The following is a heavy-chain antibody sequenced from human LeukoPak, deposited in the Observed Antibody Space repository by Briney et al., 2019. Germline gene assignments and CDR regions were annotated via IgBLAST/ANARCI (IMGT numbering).Heavy chain of an antibody. D-gene: IGHD6-13*01. CDR1: GGSFSGYY. Sequence: SETLSLTCAVYGGSFSGYYWNWIRQPPGKGLEWIGEINHSGSTNYNPSLKSRVTISVDTSKNQFSLKLSAVTAADTAVYYCARGPRIAAAGTPRYWGQGTLVTVSS. CDR3: ARGPRIAAAGTPRY. CDR2: INHSGST. J-gene: IGHJ4*02. V-gene: IGHV4-34*01.